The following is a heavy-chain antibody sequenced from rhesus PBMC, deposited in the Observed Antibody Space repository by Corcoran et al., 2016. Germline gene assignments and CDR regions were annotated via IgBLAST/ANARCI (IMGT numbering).Heavy chain of an antibody. CDR2: INRGGGST. Sequence: EVQLVETGGGLVQPGGSLKLSCAASGFTFSSYGMRWVRQAPGQGIEWVSGINRGGGSTYDADSVKGRFTISRDNSKNTLSLEMNSLRTEDTAVYYCAKTLYCSGSGCYGLDSWGQGVVVTVSS. CDR3: AKTLYCSGSGCYGLDS. D-gene: IGHD2-21*01. J-gene: IGHJ6*01. V-gene: IGHV3S5*01. CDR1: GFTFSSYG.